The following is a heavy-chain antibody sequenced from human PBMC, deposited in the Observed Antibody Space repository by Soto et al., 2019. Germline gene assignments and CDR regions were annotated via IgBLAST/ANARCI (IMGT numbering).Heavy chain of an antibody. Sequence: GGSLRLSCAASGFTFSSYAMSWVRQAPGKGLEWVSAISGSGGSTYYVDSVKGRFTISRDNSKNTLYLQMNSLRAEDTAVYYCAKDILRGSPKLAYSSIGRYYYGMDVWGQGTTVTVSS. CDR2: ISGSGGST. CDR3: AKDILRGSPKLAYSSIGRYYYGMDV. D-gene: IGHD6-13*01. J-gene: IGHJ6*02. CDR1: GFTFSSYA. V-gene: IGHV3-23*01.